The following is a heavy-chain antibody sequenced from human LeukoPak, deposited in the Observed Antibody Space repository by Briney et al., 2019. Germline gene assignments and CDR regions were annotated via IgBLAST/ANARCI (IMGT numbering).Heavy chain of an antibody. CDR2: LYYSEST. D-gene: IGHD3-10*01. J-gene: IGHJ3*02. CDR1: GVSISSSSYY. V-gene: IGHV4-39*01. CDR3: ARHHCTGITDAFDI. Sequence: PSETLSLTCTVSGVSISSSSYYWGWIRQPPGKGLEWIGSLYYSESTYHNPSHKSRVTISVDTSKHQFSVKLTSVTATDTAVFYCARHHCTGITDAFDIWGQGTKVTVSS.